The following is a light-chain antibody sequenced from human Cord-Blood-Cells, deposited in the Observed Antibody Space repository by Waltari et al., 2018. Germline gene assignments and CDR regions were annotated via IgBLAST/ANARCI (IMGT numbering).Light chain of an antibody. Sequence: EIVLTQSPATLSLSPGERPTLSCRASQSVSSSYLAWYQQKPGQAPRLLIYGASSRATGIPDRFSGSWSGTDFTLTISRLEPEDFAVYYCQQYGSSPPITFGGGTKVEIK. CDR2: GAS. V-gene: IGKV3-20*01. CDR3: QQYGSSPPIT. J-gene: IGKJ4*01. CDR1: QSVSSSY.